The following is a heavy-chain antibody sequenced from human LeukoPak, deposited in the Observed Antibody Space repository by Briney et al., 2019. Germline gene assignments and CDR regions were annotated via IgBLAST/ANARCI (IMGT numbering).Heavy chain of an antibody. Sequence: GGSLRLSCAASAFTLSSYNMNWVRQAPGKGLEWVSYITSSSRYMHYADSVKGRFTISRDNAKNSLFLQMRSLRAEDTAVYYCARDGSMDVWGQGTTVTVSS. CDR2: ITSSSRYM. V-gene: IGHV3-21*01. CDR3: ARDGSMDV. CDR1: AFTLSSYN. D-gene: IGHD1-26*01. J-gene: IGHJ6*02.